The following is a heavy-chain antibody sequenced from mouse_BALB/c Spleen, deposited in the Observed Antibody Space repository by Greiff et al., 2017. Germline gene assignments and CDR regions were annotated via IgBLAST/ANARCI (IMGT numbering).Heavy chain of an antibody. CDR1: GYTFTDYN. Sequence: VQLKESGPELVKPGASVKISCKASGYTFTDYNMHWVKQSHGKSLEWIGYIYPYNGGTGYNQKFKSKATLTVDNSSSTAYMELRSLTSEDSAVYYCASYYGSSYAMDYWGQGTSVTVSS. J-gene: IGHJ4*01. CDR2: IYPYNGGT. D-gene: IGHD1-1*01. CDR3: ASYYGSSYAMDY. V-gene: IGHV1S29*02.